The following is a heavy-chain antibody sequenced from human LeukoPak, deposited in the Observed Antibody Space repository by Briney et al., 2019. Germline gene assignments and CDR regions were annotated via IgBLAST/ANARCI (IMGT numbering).Heavy chain of an antibody. Sequence: QPGGSLRLSCAASGFTFSSYWMSWVRQAPGKGLEWVANIKQDGSEKYYVDSVKGRFTISRDNAKNSLYLQMNSLKAEDTAVYYCAELGITMIGGVWGKGTTVTISS. D-gene: IGHD3-10*02. J-gene: IGHJ6*04. CDR3: AELGITMIGGV. CDR1: GFTFSSYW. CDR2: IKQDGSEK. V-gene: IGHV3-7*01.